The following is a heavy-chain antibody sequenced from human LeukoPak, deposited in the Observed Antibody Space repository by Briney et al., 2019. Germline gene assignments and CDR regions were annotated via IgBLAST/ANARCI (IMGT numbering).Heavy chain of an antibody. J-gene: IGHJ4*02. V-gene: IGHV3-7*01. CDR2: IKQDGSEK. CDR3: ATLGGYDYDPVTFDY. D-gene: IGHD5-12*01. Sequence: GGSLRLSCAASGFTFSSYWVSWVRQAPGKGLEWVANIKQDGSEKYYVDSVKGRFTISRDNAKNSLYLQMNSLRAEDTAVYYCATLGGYDYDPVTFDYWGQGTLVTVSS. CDR1: GFTFSSYW.